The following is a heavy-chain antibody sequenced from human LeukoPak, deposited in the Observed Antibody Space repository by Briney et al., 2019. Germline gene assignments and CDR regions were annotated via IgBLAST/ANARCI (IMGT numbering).Heavy chain of an antibody. V-gene: IGHV3-74*01. CDR3: ARDYSFGDAHWYFDL. J-gene: IGHJ2*01. CDR1: GFTFTKYW. CDR2: IHPDGSSA. Sequence: GGSLRLSCAASGFTFTKYWMHWVRQCPGRGLMWVSRIHPDGSSATYADSVKGRFTISRDNAKNTLSLQMNSLRAEDTAVYYCARDYSFGDAHWYFDLWGRGTLVTVSS. D-gene: IGHD4-17*01.